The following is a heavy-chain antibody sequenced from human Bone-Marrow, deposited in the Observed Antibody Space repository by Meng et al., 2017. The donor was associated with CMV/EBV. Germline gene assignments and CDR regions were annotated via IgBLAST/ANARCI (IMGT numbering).Heavy chain of an antibody. V-gene: IGHV4-59*01. Sequence: GSLRLSCTVSGGSISSYYWSWIRQPPGKGLEWIGYIYYSGSTNYNPSPKSRVTISVDTSKNQFSLKLSSVTAADTAVYYCAREIVGATTRYYFDYWGQGTLVTVSS. CDR1: GGSISSYY. D-gene: IGHD1-26*01. J-gene: IGHJ4*02. CDR3: AREIVGATTRYYFDY. CDR2: IYYSGST.